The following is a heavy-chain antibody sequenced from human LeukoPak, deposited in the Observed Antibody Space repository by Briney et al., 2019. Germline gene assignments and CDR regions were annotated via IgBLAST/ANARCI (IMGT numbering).Heavy chain of an antibody. Sequence: GGSLRLSCAASGXIFSNYSMNWVRQAPGKGLEWVSWISSTSNTIYYADSVKGRFTISRDNAKNSLDLQMNSLRDEDTAVYYCARPSRSTGPAYWGQGTLVTVSS. D-gene: IGHD2-2*01. CDR3: ARPSRSTGPAY. J-gene: IGHJ4*02. V-gene: IGHV3-48*02. CDR1: GXIFSNYS. CDR2: ISSTSNTI.